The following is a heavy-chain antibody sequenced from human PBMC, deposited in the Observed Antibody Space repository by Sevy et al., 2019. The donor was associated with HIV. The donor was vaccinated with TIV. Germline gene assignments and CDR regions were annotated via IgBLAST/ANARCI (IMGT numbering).Heavy chain of an antibody. CDR3: ARRYYDFWSGYYRFGMDV. CDR2: MNPNSGNT. J-gene: IGHJ6*02. CDR1: GYTFTSYD. Sequence: ASVKVSCKASGYTFTSYDINWVRQATGQGLEWMGWMNPNSGNTGYAQKFQGRVTMTRNTSISTAYMELSSLRSEDTAVYYCARRYYDFWSGYYRFGMDVWGQGTTVTVSS. D-gene: IGHD3-3*01. V-gene: IGHV1-8*01.